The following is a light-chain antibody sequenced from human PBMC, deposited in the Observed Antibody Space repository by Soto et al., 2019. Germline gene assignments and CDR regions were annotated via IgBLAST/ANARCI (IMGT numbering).Light chain of an antibody. V-gene: IGLV2-11*01. CDR1: SSDVGGYNY. CDR3: CSYAGSYIAYV. Sequence: QSALTQPRSVSGSPGQSVTISCTGTSSDVGGYNYVSWYQQHPGKAPKLMIYDVSKRPSGVPDRFSGSKSGNTASLTISGLHAEDEGNYNSCSYAGSYIAYVFGTGPKVTVL. J-gene: IGLJ1*01. CDR2: DVS.